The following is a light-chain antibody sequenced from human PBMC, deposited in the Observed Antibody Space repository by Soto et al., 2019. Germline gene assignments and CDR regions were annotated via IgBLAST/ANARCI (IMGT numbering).Light chain of an antibody. Sequence: DVVLTQSPLSLPVTLGQPASISCRSSQSLVYSDGNTYLNWFQQRPGRSPRRLIYDVSNRDSVVPDRSCGGGSGTDFTLKITRVEAEDVGVYYCMQGTHWPPLNFGQWTRLDIK. CDR1: QSLVYSDGNTY. V-gene: IGKV2-30*01. CDR2: DVS. CDR3: MQGTHWPPLN. J-gene: IGKJ5*01.